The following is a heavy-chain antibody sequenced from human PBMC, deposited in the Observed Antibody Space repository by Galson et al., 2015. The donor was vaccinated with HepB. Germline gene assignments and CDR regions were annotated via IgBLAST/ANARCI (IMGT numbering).Heavy chain of an antibody. Sequence: SLRLSCAGSGITFSNYWMSWVRQAPGKGLEWVANIKQDGSGEYYVDSVRGRFTISGDNAKNSLYLHLDSLNTEDTGIYYCTTATMIRGEVPYYFYKYGMDVWGQGTAVTVSS. CDR1: GITFSNYW. CDR2: IKQDGSGE. V-gene: IGHV3-7*03. J-gene: IGHJ6*02. CDR3: TTATMIRGEVPYYFYKYGMDV. D-gene: IGHD3-10*01.